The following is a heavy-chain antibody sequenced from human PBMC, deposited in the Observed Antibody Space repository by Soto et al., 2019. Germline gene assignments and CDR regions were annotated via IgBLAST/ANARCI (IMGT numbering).Heavy chain of an antibody. CDR2: IYPGASDT. J-gene: IGHJ4*02. V-gene: IGHV5-51*01. Sequence: EVQLVQSGAEVKTPGESLKISCQGSGYSFTNFWIGWVRQMPGKGLEWMGIIYPGASDTRYSPSFQGQVTISADKSISTAYLQWTSLKASDTAMYYCARLREREVGTTTGFCDYWGQGTLVTVSS. CDR3: ARLREREVGTTTGFCDY. D-gene: IGHD1-26*01. CDR1: GYSFTNFW.